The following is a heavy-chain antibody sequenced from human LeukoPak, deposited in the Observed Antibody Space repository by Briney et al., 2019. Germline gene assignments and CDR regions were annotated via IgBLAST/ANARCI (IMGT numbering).Heavy chain of an antibody. CDR1: GYTFTSYG. J-gene: IGHJ6*04. D-gene: IGHD6-19*01. CDR3: ARDRSCGWYEYYYYYGMDV. V-gene: IGHV1-18*04. Sequence: GASVKVSCKASGYTFTSYGISWVRQAPGQGLEWMGWISAYNGNTNYAQKLQGRVTMTTDTSTSTAYMELRSLRSDDTAVYYCARDRSCGWYEYYYYYGMDVWGKGTTVTVSS. CDR2: ISAYNGNT.